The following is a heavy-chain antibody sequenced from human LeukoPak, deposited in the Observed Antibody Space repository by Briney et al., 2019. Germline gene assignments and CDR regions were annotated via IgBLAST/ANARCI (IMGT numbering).Heavy chain of an antibody. V-gene: IGHV4-39*07. D-gene: IGHD2-8*01. CDR3: ARAYYCTNGVCYTHYYYGMDV. J-gene: IGHJ6*02. Sequence: PSETLSLTCTVSGGSISSGGYYWSWIRQHPGKGLEWIGEINHSGSTNYNPSLKSRVTISVDTSKNQFSLKLSSVTAADTAVYYCARAYYCTNGVCYTHYYYGMDVWGQGTTVTVSS. CDR1: GGSISSGGYY. CDR2: INHSGST.